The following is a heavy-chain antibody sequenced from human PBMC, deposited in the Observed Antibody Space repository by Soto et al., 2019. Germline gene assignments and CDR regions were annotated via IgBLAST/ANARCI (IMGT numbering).Heavy chain of an antibody. V-gene: IGHV3-30-3*01. D-gene: IGHD6-19*01. Sequence: QVQLVESGGGVVQPGRSLTLSCAASGFTFRNYAMHWVRQAPGKGLEWVATISYDGDNKYYTDSVKGRFTISRDNYKNTLYLQMNSLRPEDTAVYYCARSWVQLSTYYYGMDTWGQGTTVTVSS. CDR3: ARSWVQLSTYYYGMDT. CDR1: GFTFRNYA. J-gene: IGHJ6*02. CDR2: ISYDGDNK.